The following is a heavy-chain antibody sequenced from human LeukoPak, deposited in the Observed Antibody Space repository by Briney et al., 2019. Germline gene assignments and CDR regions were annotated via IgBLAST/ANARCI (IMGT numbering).Heavy chain of an antibody. CDR1: GFTFSTYA. CDR3: ANVRYFVWYYFDH. Sequence: PGGSLRLSCAASGFTFSTYAMNWVRQAPGKGLDWVSGISGSGSSTYYADSVKGRFTISRDNSKNTLYLQMNSLRAEDTAVYYCANVRYFVWYYFDHWGQGALVTVSS. CDR2: ISGSGSST. J-gene: IGHJ4*02. V-gene: IGHV3-23*01. D-gene: IGHD3-9*01.